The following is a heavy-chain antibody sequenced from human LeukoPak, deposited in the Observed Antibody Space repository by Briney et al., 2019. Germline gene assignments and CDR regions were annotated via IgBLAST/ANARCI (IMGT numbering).Heavy chain of an antibody. CDR1: GGSISSYY. D-gene: IGHD6-13*01. CDR3: ARRSTAGPYNWFDP. J-gene: IGHJ5*02. CDR2: IYASET. V-gene: IGHV4-4*07. Sequence: SETLSLTCTVPGGSISSYYWSWIRQSAGKGLEWIGRIYASETNYNPSLKSRVTMSLDTSKNQFSLRLSSVTAEDTAVYYCARRSTAGPYNWFDPWGQGTLVTVSS.